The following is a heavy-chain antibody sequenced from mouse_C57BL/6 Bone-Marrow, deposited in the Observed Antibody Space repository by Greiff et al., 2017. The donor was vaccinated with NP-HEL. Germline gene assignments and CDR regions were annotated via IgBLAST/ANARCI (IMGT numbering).Heavy chain of an antibody. Sequence: QVQLQQSGAELVRPGTSVKVSCKASGYAFTNYLIEWVKQRPGQGLEWIGVINPGSGGTNYNEKFKGKATLTADKSSSTAYMQLSSLTSEDSAVYFCARYDYIYYYAMDYWGQGTSVTVSS. J-gene: IGHJ4*01. CDR2: INPGSGGT. CDR3: ARYDYIYYYAMDY. CDR1: GYAFTNYL. V-gene: IGHV1-54*01. D-gene: IGHD2-4*01.